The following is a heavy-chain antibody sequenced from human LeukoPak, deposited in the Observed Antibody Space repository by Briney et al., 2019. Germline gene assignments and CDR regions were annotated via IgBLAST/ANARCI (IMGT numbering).Heavy chain of an antibody. Sequence: SETLSLTCTVSGGSISSYYWSWIRQPPGKGLEWIGYIYYSGSTNYNPSLKSRVTILVDTSKNQFSLKLSSVTAADTAVYYCARGYYDFWSGYYADYWGQGTLVTVSS. CDR2: IYYSGST. D-gene: IGHD3-3*01. J-gene: IGHJ4*02. CDR1: GGSISSYY. CDR3: ARGYYDFWSGYYADY. V-gene: IGHV4-59*08.